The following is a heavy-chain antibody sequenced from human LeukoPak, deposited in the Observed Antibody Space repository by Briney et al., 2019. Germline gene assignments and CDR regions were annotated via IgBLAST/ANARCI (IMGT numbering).Heavy chain of an antibody. V-gene: IGHV4-39*07. D-gene: IGHD3-16*01. CDR1: GGSISSSSYY. CDR3: AREGDGAFDI. J-gene: IGHJ3*02. Sequence: PSETLSLTCTVSGGSISSSSYYWGCIRQPPGKGLEWIGSIYYSGSTYYNPSLKSRVTISVDTSKNQFSLKLSSVTAADTAVYYCAREGDGAFDIWGQGTMVTVSS. CDR2: IYYSGST.